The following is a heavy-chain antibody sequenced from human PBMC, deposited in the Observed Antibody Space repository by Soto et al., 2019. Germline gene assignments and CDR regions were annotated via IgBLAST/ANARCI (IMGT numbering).Heavy chain of an antibody. Sequence: EVQLVESGGGVIQPGGSLRLSCAASGFAVSSKYMTWVRQAPGKGLEWVSVIYGGGTTYYADSVKVRFTISRDTSKNTLYLQINSLIAEDTAVYYCVQTTGWPGFDSWGQGTLVTVSS. V-gene: IGHV3-53*01. CDR3: VQTTGWPGFDS. D-gene: IGHD6-19*01. J-gene: IGHJ4*02. CDR1: GFAVSSKY. CDR2: IYGGGTT.